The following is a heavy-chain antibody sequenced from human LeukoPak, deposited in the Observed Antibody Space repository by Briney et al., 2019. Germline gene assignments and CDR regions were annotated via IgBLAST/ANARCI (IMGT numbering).Heavy chain of an antibody. Sequence: PGGSLRLSCAASGFSVSSSYMSWVRQAPGKGVEWVSVIYSGGNTYYADSVKGRFTTSRDNSKNTLYLQMNSLRAGDTAVYYCARWTSSSMTTNPLFGYWGQGTLVTVSS. V-gene: IGHV3-66*01. J-gene: IGHJ4*02. D-gene: IGHD3-10*02. CDR3: ARWTSSSMTTNPLFGY. CDR1: GFSVSSSY. CDR2: IYSGGNT.